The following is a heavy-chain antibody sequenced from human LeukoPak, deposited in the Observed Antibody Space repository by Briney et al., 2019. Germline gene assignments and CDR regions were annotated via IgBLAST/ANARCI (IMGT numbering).Heavy chain of an antibody. CDR3: ARHGVGQWLVFGPDY. CDR2: IYHSGST. D-gene: IGHD6-19*01. J-gene: IGHJ4*02. V-gene: IGHV4-38-2*01. CDR1: GYSISSGYY. Sequence: SETLSLTCAGSGYSISSGYYWGWIRQPPGKGLEWIGSIYHSGSTYYHPSHKSRGTISVDTSKNQFSLKLSSVPAADTAVYDCARHGVGQWLVFGPDYWGQGTLVTVSS.